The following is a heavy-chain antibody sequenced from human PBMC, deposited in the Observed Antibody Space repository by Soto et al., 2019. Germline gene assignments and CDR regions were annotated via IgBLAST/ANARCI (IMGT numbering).Heavy chain of an antibody. J-gene: IGHJ4*02. V-gene: IGHV4-34*01. CDR3: ARGVAAAGDY. D-gene: IGHD6-13*01. Sequence: SETLSLTCAVYGGSFSGYYWSWIRQPPGKGLEWIGEINHSGSTNYNPSLRSRVTISVDTSKNQFSLKLSSVTAADTAVYYCARGVAAAGDYWGQGTLVTVSS. CDR2: INHSGST. CDR1: GGSFSGYY.